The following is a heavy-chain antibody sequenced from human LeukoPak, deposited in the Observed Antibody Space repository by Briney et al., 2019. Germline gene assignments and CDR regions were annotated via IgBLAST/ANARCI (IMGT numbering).Heavy chain of an antibody. CDR2: IIPILGIA. Sequence: ASVKVSCKASGGTSSSYAISWVRQAPGQGLEWMGRIIPILGIANYAQKFQGRVTITADKSTSTAYMELSSLRSEDTAVYYCARDREKYYDFWSGYHNWFDPWGQGTLVTVSS. CDR1: GGTSSSYA. V-gene: IGHV1-69*04. D-gene: IGHD3-3*01. CDR3: ARDREKYYDFWSGYHNWFDP. J-gene: IGHJ5*02.